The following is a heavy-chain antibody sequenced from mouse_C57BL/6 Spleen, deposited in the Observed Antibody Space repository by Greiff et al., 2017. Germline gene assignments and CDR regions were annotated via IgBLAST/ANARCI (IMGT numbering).Heavy chain of an antibody. CDR3: TRIDYYDGDY. CDR1: GYTFTDYE. CDR2: IDPAAGGT. D-gene: IGHD1-1*01. J-gene: IGHJ2*01. Sequence: QVQLQQSGAELVRPGASVTLSCKASGYTFTDYEMHWVKQTPVHGLEWIGTIDPAAGGTHYNQKFKGKAILTADKSSSTAYMELRSLTSEDSAVYYCTRIDYYDGDYWGQGTTLTVSS. V-gene: IGHV1-15*01.